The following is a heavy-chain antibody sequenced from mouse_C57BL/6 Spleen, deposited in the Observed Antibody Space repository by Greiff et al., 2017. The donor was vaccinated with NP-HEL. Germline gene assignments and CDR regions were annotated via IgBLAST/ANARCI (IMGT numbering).Heavy chain of an antibody. CDR1: GYTFTSYW. V-gene: IGHV1-74*01. CDR3: AMGVDDGYPYYAMDY. J-gene: IGHJ4*01. Sequence: QVQLQQPGAELVKPGASVKVSCKASGYTFTSYWMHWVKQRPGQGLEWIGRIHPSDSDTNYNQKFKGKATLTVDKSSSTAYMQLSSLTSEDSAVYYCAMGVDDGYPYYAMDYWGQGTSVTVSS. CDR2: IHPSDSDT. D-gene: IGHD2-3*01.